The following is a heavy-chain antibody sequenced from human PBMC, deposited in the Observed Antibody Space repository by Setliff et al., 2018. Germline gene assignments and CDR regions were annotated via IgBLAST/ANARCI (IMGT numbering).Heavy chain of an antibody. CDR3: AREVYGDYPTYYFDY. CDR2: IYSSGST. J-gene: IGHJ4*02. D-gene: IGHD4-17*01. CDR1: GGSISSGDYY. Sequence: SETLSLTCTVSGGSISSGDYYWSWIRQPPGKGLEWIGYIYSSGSTYYNPSLKSRVSISVDTSKNQFSLKLSSVTAADTAVYYCAREVYGDYPTYYFDYWGQGTLVTVSS. V-gene: IGHV4-30-4*08.